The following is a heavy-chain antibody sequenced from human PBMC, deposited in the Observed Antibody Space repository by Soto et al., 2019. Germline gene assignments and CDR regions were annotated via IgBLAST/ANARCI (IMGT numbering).Heavy chain of an antibody. CDR2: IYYSGST. CDR1: GGSVSSGSYY. CDR3: ARGGVRGSDAFDI. J-gene: IGHJ3*02. D-gene: IGHD3-10*01. Sequence: PSETLSLTCTVSGGSVSSGSYYWSWIRQPPGKGLEWIGYIYYSGSTNYNPSLKSRVTISVDTSKNQFSLKLSSVTAADTAVYYCARGGVRGSDAFDIWGQGTMVT. V-gene: IGHV4-61*01.